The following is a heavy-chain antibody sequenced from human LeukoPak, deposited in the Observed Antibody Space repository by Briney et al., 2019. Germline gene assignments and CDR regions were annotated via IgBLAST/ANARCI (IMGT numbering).Heavy chain of an antibody. D-gene: IGHD2-2*01. V-gene: IGHV3-23*01. CDR2: ISGSGGST. J-gene: IGHJ5*02. CDR1: GFTFSTYA. CDR3: AKDSAVPAAPNWFDP. Sequence: GGSLRLSCAASGFTFSTYAMNWVRQAPGKGLEWVSTISGSGGSTYYADSVKGRFTISRDNSKNTLYLQMNSLRAEDTAVYYCAKDSAVPAAPNWFDPWGQGTLVTVSS.